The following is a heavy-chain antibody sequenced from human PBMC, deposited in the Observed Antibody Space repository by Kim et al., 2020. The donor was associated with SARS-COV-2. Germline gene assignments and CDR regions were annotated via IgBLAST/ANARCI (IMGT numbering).Heavy chain of an antibody. J-gene: IGHJ6*02. CDR1: GGSISSSNW. CDR2: IYHSGST. D-gene: IGHD4-17*01. Sequence: SETLSLTCAVSGGSISSSNWWSWVRQPPGKGLEWIGEIYHSGSTNYNPSLKSRVTISVDKSKNQFSLKLSSVTAADTAVYYCASATTHHRHDYGDPYYYYGMDVWGQGTTVTVSS. V-gene: IGHV4-4*02. CDR3: ASATTHHRHDYGDPYYYYGMDV.